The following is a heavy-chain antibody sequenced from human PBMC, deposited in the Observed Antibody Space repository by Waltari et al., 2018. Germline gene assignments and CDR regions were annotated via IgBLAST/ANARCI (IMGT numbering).Heavy chain of an antibody. J-gene: IGHJ5*02. D-gene: IGHD1-26*01. V-gene: IGHV4-38-2*02. CDR2: IYHSGST. CDR1: GYSISSGYY. CDR3: ARDQVQVGATRGFWFDP. Sequence: QVQLQESGPGLVKPSETLSLTCAVSGYSISSGYYWGWIRQPPGKGLEWIGSIYHSGSTYYNPSLKSRVTISVDTSKNQFSLKLSSVTAADTAVYYCARDQVQVGATRGFWFDPWGQGTLVTVSS.